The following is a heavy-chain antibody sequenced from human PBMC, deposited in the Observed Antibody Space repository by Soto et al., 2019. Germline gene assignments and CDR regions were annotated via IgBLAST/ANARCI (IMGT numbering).Heavy chain of an antibody. V-gene: IGHV3-23*01. J-gene: IGHJ4*02. CDR3: AKRPLKFEGSYFDY. CDR2: ISGSGGST. D-gene: IGHD3-10*01. Sequence: EVQVLDSGGGLVQPGGSLRLSCAASGFTFTNYPMAWVRQAPAKGLEWVSTISGSGGSTFYADSVKGRFTISRDNSKNTVYLQMNSLRVEDTAVYYSAKRPLKFEGSYFDYWGQGTLVTVSS. CDR1: GFTFTNYP.